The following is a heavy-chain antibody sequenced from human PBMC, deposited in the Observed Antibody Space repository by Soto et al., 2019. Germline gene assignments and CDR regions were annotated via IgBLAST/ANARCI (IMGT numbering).Heavy chain of an antibody. J-gene: IGHJ4*02. D-gene: IGHD3-10*01. CDR2: FNPILSFS. Sequence: QVQLVQSGAEVKKPGSSVKVSCKASGDTFNIYTINGVRQAPGLGLEWMGRFNPILSFSNSALKFQGRVTLTADKSTSTAYMVLSSLRSEDTAIYYCATSFGSGSRAFDYWGQGALVTVSS. CDR3: ATSFGSGSRAFDY. V-gene: IGHV1-69*02. CDR1: GDTFNIYT.